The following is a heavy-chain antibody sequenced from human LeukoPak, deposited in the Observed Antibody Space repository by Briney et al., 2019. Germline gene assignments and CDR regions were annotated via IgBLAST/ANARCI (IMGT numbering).Heavy chain of an antibody. V-gene: IGHV4-39*01. CDR2: IYYSGGT. CDR1: GGSISSSSYY. D-gene: IGHD3-22*01. J-gene: IGHJ4*02. Sequence: SETLSLTCTVSGGSISSSSYYWGWIRQPPGKGLEWIGSIYYSGGTYHNPSLKSRVTISVDTSKNQVSLKLRSVTAADTAVYYCARIGSRRYYDSSGYFDYWGQGTLVTVSS. CDR3: ARIGSRRYYDSSGYFDY.